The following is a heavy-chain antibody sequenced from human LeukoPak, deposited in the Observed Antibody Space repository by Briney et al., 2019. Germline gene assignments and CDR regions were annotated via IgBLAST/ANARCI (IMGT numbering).Heavy chain of an antibody. CDR3: AREGDGDFLDY. V-gene: IGHV1-2*02. CDR2: IHPNSGGT. J-gene: IGHJ4*02. D-gene: IGHD3-16*01. Sequence: ASVKVSCKASGYTFTGYYMHWVRQAPGQGLEWMGWIHPNSGGTNHAQKFQGRVAMTRDTSISTAYMELSRLRSDDTAVYYCAREGDGDFLDYWGQGTLVTVSS. CDR1: GYTFTGYY.